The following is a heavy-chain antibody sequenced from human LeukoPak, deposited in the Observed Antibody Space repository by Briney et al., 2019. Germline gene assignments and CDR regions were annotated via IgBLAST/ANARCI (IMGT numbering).Heavy chain of an antibody. CDR1: GGSISSYY. J-gene: IGHJ6*02. D-gene: IGHD6-13*01. V-gene: IGHV4-59*01. Sequence: SETLSLTCTVSGGSISSYYWSWIRQPPGRGLEWIGYIYYSGSTNYNPSLKSRVTISVDTSKNQFSLKLSSVTAADTAVYYCARATAAAGSGGYYGMDVWGQGTTVTVSS. CDR2: IYYSGST. CDR3: ARATAAAGSGGYYGMDV.